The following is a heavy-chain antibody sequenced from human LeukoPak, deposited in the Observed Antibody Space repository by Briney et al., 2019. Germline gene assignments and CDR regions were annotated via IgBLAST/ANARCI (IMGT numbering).Heavy chain of an antibody. CDR2: ISGSGGGT. J-gene: IGHJ4*02. CDR1: GITLSNYG. CDR3: AKRGVVIRVILVGFHKEAYYFDS. V-gene: IGHV3-23*01. D-gene: IGHD3-22*01. Sequence: GGSLRLSCAVSGITLSNYGMSWLRQAPGKGLEWVAGISGSGGGTFYADSVKGRFTVSRDNPKNTLYLQMNSLRAEGTAVYFCAKRGVVIRVILVGFHKEAYYFDSWGQGALVTVSS.